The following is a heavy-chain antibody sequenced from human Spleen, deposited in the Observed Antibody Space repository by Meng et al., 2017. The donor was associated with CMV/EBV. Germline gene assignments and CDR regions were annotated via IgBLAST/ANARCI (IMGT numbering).Heavy chain of an antibody. J-gene: IGHJ6*02. V-gene: IGHV1-2*02. CDR2: IDPNSGDT. CDR3: ARNLCSSTSGYGMDV. CDR1: GYTFTDYY. D-gene: IGHD2-2*01. Sequence: ASVKVSCKASGYTFTDYYMNWVRQAPGKGLESMGGIDPNSGDTNYAQKFQGRVTMTRDTSINTAYMELSRLRSDDTAMYYCARNLCSSTSGYGMDVWGQGTTVTVSS.